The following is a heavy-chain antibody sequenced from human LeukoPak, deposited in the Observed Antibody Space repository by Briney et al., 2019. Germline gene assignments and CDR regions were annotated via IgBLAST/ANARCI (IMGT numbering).Heavy chain of an antibody. CDR1: GGSFSGYD. CDR2: INHGGST. CDR3: ARHSYSYDSSGYYGVDY. Sequence: SETLSLTCAVYGGSFSGYDLSWIRQPPGKGLEWIGEINHGGSTNYNPSLKSRVTISVDTSKNQFSLKLSSVTAADTAVYYCARHSYSYDSSGYYGVDYWGRGTLVTVSS. J-gene: IGHJ4*02. V-gene: IGHV4-34*01. D-gene: IGHD3-22*01.